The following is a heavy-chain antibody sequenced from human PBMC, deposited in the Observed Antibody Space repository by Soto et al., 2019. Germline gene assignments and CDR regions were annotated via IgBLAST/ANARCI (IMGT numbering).Heavy chain of an antibody. CDR1: GGSISSYY. Sequence: QVQLQESGPGLVKPSETLSLTCTVSGGSISSYYWSWIRQPPGKGLEWIGYIYYSGSTNYNPSIXSXXXXXXXXXXXXXXXXXXXXXXAXXAXYYCARRYGGNLDYWGQGTLVTVSS. CDR2: IYYSGST. V-gene: IGHV4-59*01. D-gene: IGHD1-26*01. CDR3: ARRYGGNLDY. J-gene: IGHJ4*02.